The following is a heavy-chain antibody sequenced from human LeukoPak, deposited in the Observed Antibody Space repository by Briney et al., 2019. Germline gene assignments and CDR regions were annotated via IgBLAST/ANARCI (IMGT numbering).Heavy chain of an antibody. J-gene: IGHJ5*02. CDR1: GGSISSGSYY. CDR3: AREKIGYYDGSGRGWFDP. Sequence: SQTLSLTCTVSGGSISSGSYYWSWIRQPAGKGLEWIGRIYTSGSTNCNPSLKRRVTISVDTSKKQFSLKLSSVTAADTAVYYCAREKIGYYDGSGRGWFDPWGQGTLVTVSS. CDR2: IYTSGST. V-gene: IGHV4-61*02. D-gene: IGHD3-22*01.